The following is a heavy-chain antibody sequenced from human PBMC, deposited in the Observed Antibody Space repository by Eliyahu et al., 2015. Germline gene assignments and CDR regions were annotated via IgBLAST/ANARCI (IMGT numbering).Heavy chain of an antibody. CDR2: INPTDGRT. D-gene: IGHD5-24*01. J-gene: IGHJ5*02. CDR1: XYTFTEVX. V-gene: IGHV1-46*01. CDR3: AREVRDGYNWFDP. Sequence: QVQLVQSGAEVKXPGAXVXLXCXAXXYTFTEVXVPWVRQAPGQGLEWMGTINPTDGRTDYAQSFQGRVTMTRDTSTSSVYMEVTSLTSEDTAVYYCAREVRDGYNWFDPWGQGTLVTVSS.